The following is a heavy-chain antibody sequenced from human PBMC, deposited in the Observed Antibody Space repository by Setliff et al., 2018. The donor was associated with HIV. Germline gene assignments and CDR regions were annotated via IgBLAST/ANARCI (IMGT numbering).Heavy chain of an antibody. CDR3: AREGLYGTGGLDF. J-gene: IGHJ4*02. Sequence: GASVKVSCKASGYTFTNYGIHWVRQAPGQRLEWMGWINAANGYTEYSQKNQGRVTISRDTTASTVYMEVNSLRSEDTAVYSCAREGLYGTGGLDFWGQGTLVTV. CDR1: GYTFTNYG. CDR2: INAANGYT. D-gene: IGHD3-10*01. V-gene: IGHV1-3*01.